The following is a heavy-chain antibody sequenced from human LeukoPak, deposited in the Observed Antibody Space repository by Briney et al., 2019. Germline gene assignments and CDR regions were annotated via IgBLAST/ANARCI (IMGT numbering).Heavy chain of an antibody. CDR2: IYYSGST. Sequence: PSETLSLTCTVSGGSISSSSYYWGWIRQPPGKGLEWIGNIYYSGSTYYNPSLKSRVTISVDTSKNQFSLKLSSVTAADTAVYYCARMGWELPASGAFDIWGQGTMVTVSS. V-gene: IGHV4-39*07. CDR1: GGSISSSSYY. CDR3: ARMGWELPASGAFDI. J-gene: IGHJ3*02. D-gene: IGHD1-26*01.